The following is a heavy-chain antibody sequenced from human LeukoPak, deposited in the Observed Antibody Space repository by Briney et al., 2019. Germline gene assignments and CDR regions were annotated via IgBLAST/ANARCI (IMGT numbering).Heavy chain of an antibody. CDR3: ARKKTAYYYDSSGFGAFDI. Sequence: ASVKVYCKASGYTFTGYYMHWVRQAPGQGLEWMGWINPNSGGTNYAQKFQGRVTMTRDTSISTAYMELSRLRSDDTAVYYCARKKTAYYYDSSGFGAFDIWGQGTMVTVSS. D-gene: IGHD3-22*01. J-gene: IGHJ3*02. CDR2: INPNSGGT. CDR1: GYTFTGYY. V-gene: IGHV1-2*02.